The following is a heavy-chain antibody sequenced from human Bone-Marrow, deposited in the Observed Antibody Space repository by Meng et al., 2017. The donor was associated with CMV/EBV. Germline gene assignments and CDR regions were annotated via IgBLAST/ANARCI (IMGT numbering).Heavy chain of an antibody. V-gene: IGHV4-39*07. CDR3: ARGNDFWSDSLDAFDI. Sequence: SETLSLTCTVSGGSIRSSSYYWGWIRQPPGKGLEWIGSIYYSGSTYYNPSLKSRVIISVDTSKNQFSLKLSSVTAADTAVYYCARGNDFWSDSLDAFDICGQGTMVTVSS. CDR1: GGSIRSSSYY. D-gene: IGHD3-3*01. J-gene: IGHJ3*02. CDR2: IYYSGST.